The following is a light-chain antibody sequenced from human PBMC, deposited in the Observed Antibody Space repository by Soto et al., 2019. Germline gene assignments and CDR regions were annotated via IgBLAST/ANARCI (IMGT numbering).Light chain of an antibody. J-gene: IGKJ3*01. CDR3: QQYNGYR. CDR1: QSITSW. V-gene: IGKV1-5*01. Sequence: SQSITSWLAWYQQKPGKAPKLLIYDASILQSGVPSRFSGSGSETEFTLTISSLQPDDFATYYCQQYNGYRFGPGTKVDIK. CDR2: DAS.